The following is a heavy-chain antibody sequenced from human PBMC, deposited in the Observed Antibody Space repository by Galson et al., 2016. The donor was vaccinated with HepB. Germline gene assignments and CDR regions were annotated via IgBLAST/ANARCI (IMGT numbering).Heavy chain of an antibody. V-gene: IGHV1-18*04. CDR2: ISGHNGQT. D-gene: IGHD3-3*01. J-gene: IGHJ6*03. Sequence: SVKVSCKASGYTFTNFAITWVRQAPGQELEWMGWISGHNGQTNYIEKLQGRVTLTTDTSTNTAYMELRSLKSDDTAVYYCAREEGSGVGYMDVWGKGTTVTISS. CDR1: GYTFTNFA. CDR3: AREEGSGVGYMDV.